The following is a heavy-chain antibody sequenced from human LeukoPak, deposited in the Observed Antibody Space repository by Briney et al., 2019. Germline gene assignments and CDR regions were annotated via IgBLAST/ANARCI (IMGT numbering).Heavy chain of an antibody. J-gene: IGHJ6*03. CDR2: IRNKALTYTT. D-gene: IGHD4-11*01. CDR1: GFTFSDQF. CDR3: TREWHLRNLDYSYYFMDV. V-gene: IGHV3-72*01. Sequence: PPGGCLRLSCAASGFTFSDQFMDWVRQTPGRGLEWVGRIRNKALTYTTEYAASVKGRFTISRDESQKSMYLQMNSLKTDATAVYYCTREWHLRNLDYSYYFMDVSGRGTTVTVSS.